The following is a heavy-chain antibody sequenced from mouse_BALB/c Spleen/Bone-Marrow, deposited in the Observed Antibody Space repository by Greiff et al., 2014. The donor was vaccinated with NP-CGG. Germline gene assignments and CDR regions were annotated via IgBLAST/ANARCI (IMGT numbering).Heavy chain of an antibody. Sequence: LQQSGGGLVKPGGSLKPSCAASGFTFSSYAMSWVRQTPETRLEWVASISSGGSTYYPDSVKGRFTISRDNARNILYLQMSSLRSEDTAMYYCAREVDGWYYFDYWGQGTTLTVSS. D-gene: IGHD2-3*01. J-gene: IGHJ2*01. V-gene: IGHV5-6-5*01. CDR1: GFTFSSYA. CDR2: ISSGGST. CDR3: AREVDGWYYFDY.